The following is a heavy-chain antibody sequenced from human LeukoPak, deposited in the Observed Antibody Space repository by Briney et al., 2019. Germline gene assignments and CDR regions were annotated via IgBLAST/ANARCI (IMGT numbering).Heavy chain of an antibody. CDR3: ATDPLGYYDSSGYYPLTG. CDR1: GYTLTELS. J-gene: IGHJ4*02. Sequence: ASVKVSCKVSGYTLTELSTHWVRQAPGKGLEWMGGFDPEDGETIYAQKFQGRVTMTEDTSTDTAYMELSSLRSEDTAVYYCATDPLGYYDSSGYYPLTGWGQGTLVTVSS. D-gene: IGHD3-22*01. V-gene: IGHV1-24*01. CDR2: FDPEDGET.